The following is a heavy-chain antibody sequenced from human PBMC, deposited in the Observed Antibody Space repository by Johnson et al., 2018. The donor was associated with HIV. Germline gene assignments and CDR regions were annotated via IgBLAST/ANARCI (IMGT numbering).Heavy chain of an antibody. CDR2: IRFDGSDE. Sequence: QVQLVESGGGLVQPGGSLKLSCAASGFTFSGSAIHWVRQAPGKGLEWVAFIRFDGSDEYYSNSVKGRFTISRDNSKNTLYLQMNSLRPEDTAVYYCTKVWGFYYGQYHDAFDIWGQGTMVTVSS. CDR3: TKVWGFYYGQYHDAFDI. D-gene: IGHD3-10*01. CDR1: GFTFSGSA. J-gene: IGHJ3*02. V-gene: IGHV3-30*02.